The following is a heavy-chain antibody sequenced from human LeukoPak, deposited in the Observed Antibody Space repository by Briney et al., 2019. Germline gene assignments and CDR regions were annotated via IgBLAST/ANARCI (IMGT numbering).Heavy chain of an antibody. V-gene: IGHV3-21*01. CDR3: ARAPVTSCRGAYCYPFDY. D-gene: IGHD2-21*01. CDR1: GFTFSSYS. CDR2: ISSTSGYI. J-gene: IGHJ4*02. Sequence: GGSLRLSCAASGFTFSSYSMNWVRQAPGRGLEWVSSISSTSGYIYYADSVKGRFTISRDNAKNSLYLQMNSLRAEDTAVYYCARAPVTSCRGAYCYPFDYWGQGTLVTVSS.